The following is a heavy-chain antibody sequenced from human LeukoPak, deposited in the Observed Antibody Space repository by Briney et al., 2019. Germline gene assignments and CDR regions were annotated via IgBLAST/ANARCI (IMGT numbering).Heavy chain of an antibody. V-gene: IGHV4-4*07. D-gene: IGHD6-13*01. Sequence: SETLSLTCTVSGGSISSYYWNWIRQSAGRGLEWIGRFYTGGSTNYNPSLKSRVTMSVDTSKNQFSLKLTSVIAADTAVYYCARDGSAATGPSYFDYWGQGTLVTVSS. CDR3: ARDGSAATGPSYFDY. CDR2: FYTGGST. CDR1: GGSISSYY. J-gene: IGHJ4*02.